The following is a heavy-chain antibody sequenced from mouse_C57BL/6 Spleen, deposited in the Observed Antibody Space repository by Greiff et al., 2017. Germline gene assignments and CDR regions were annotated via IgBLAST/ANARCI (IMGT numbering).Heavy chain of an antibody. CDR1: GYTFTSYW. CDR3: ARRAYGGYAMDY. V-gene: IGHV1-64*01. D-gene: IGHD1-1*01. J-gene: IGHJ4*01. CDR2: IHPKSGST. Sequence: QVQLQQPGAELVKPGASVKLSCKASGYTFTSYWMHWVKQRPGQGLEWIGMIHPKSGSTNYNEKFKSKATLTVDKSSSTAYMQLSSLTSEDSAVYYCARRAYGGYAMDYWGQGTSVTVSS.